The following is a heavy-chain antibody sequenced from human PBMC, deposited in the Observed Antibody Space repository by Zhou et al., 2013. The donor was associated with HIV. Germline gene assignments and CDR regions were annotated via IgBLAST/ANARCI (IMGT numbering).Heavy chain of an antibody. D-gene: IGHD2-21*01. J-gene: IGHJ5*01. CDR2: IYASGRT. Sequence: VQLQQWGAGLLKPSETLSLTCAVYGGSFSGYYWSWIRQTPGKTLEWIGYIYASGRTSYNPSLKSRVTLSVDTSKNLFSLKLSSMTAADTAVYYCARGAHINSWSLRWFDSWGQGSLVTVSS. V-gene: IGHV4-34*11. CDR1: GGSFSGYY. CDR3: ARGAHINSWSLRWFDS.